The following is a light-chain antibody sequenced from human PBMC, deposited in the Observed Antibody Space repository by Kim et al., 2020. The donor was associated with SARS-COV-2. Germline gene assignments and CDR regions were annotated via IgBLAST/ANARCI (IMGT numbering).Light chain of an antibody. V-gene: IGKV1-9*01. J-gene: IGKJ2*01. CDR2: AAS. CDR1: QDIANH. Sequence: IQLTQSPSSLSASVGDRVIITCRASQDIANHFAWFQQKPGRAPKLLIYAASTLQRGVPPRFSGSGSGTDFTLTISSLQPEDFATYYCQQVNSYPGTFGQGTKLEI. CDR3: QQVNSYPGT.